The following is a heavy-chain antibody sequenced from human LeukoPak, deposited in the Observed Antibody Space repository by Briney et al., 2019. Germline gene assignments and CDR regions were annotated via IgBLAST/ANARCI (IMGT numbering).Heavy chain of an antibody. CDR2: ISGSGGST. CDR3: AKDLVSSSDPAGDY. V-gene: IGHV3-23*01. J-gene: IGHJ4*02. CDR1: GFTFSSFA. Sequence: PGGSLRLSCATSGFTFSSFAMSWVRQAPGKGLEWVSTISGSGGSTYYADSVKGRFTISRDNSKNTLYLQMNSLRAEDTAVYYCAKDLVSSSDPAGDYWGQGTLVTVSS. D-gene: IGHD6-6*01.